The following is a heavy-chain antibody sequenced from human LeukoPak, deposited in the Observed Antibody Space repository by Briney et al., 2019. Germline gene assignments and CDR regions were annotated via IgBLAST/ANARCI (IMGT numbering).Heavy chain of an antibody. CDR1: GYTFTRYD. CDR2: INPNSGGT. V-gene: IGHV1-2*06. J-gene: IGHJ4*02. CDR3: ARVKARQGIDY. Sequence: GASVRVSCTASGYTFTRYDINWVRQAPGQGLEWMGRINPNSGGTNYAQKFQGRVTMTRDTSISTAYMELSRLRSDDTAVYYCARVKARQGIDYWGQGTLVTVSS.